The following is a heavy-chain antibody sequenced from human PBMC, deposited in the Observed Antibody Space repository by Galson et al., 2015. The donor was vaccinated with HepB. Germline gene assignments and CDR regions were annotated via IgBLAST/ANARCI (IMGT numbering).Heavy chain of an antibody. D-gene: IGHD3-10*01. CDR3: ARRVMVRGVSYFDY. CDR2: ISAYNGNT. CDR1: GYTFTSYG. Sequence: QSGAEVKKPGESLKISCKASGYTFTSYGISWVRQAPGQGLEWMGWISAYNGNTNYAQKLQGRVTMTTDTSTSTAYMELRSLRSDDTAVYYCARRVMVRGVSYFDYWGQGTLVTVSS. J-gene: IGHJ4*02. V-gene: IGHV1-18*01.